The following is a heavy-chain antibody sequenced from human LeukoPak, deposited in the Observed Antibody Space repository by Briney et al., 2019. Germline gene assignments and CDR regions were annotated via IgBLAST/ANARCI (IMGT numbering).Heavy chain of an antibody. Sequence: GASVKVSCKASGGTFGGYGISWVRQAPGQGLEWMGGVIPMFTTTNYARTLQGRITITADESTNTAYMELSSLRYEDTAVYYCARGLLRFLEWRNFDSWGQGTLVTVSS. J-gene: IGHJ4*02. CDR1: GGTFGGYG. V-gene: IGHV1-69*13. CDR2: VIPMFTTT. CDR3: ARGLLRFLEWRNFDS. D-gene: IGHD3-3*01.